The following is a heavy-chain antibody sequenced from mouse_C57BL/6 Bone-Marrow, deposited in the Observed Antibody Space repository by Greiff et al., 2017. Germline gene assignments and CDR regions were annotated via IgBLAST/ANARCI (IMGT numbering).Heavy chain of an antibody. CDR2: ISSGSSTI. J-gene: IGHJ1*03. V-gene: IGHV5-17*01. Sequence: EVHLVESGGGLVKPGGSLKLSCAASGFTFSDYGMHWVRQAPEKGLEWVAYISSGSSTIYYADTVKGRFTISRDNAKNTLFLQMTSLRSEDTAMYYCARKAVVPYWYFDVWGTGTTVTVSS. CDR1: GFTFSDYG. D-gene: IGHD1-1*01. CDR3: ARKAVVPYWYFDV.